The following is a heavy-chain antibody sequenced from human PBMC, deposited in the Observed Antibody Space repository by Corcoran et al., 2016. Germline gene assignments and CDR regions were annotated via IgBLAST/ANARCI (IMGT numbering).Heavy chain of an antibody. D-gene: IGHD3-22*01. CDR2: ISAYNGNT. CDR3: ARDGQDYDSSGYPPRVVDY. J-gene: IGHJ4*02. Sequence: QVQLVRSGAEVKKPGASVKVSCKASGYTFTSYGISWVRQAPGQGLEWMGWISAYNGNTNYAQKLQGRGTMTTDTSTSTAYMELRSRRSDDTAVYYCARDGQDYDSSGYPPRVVDYWGQGTLVTVSS. CDR1: GYTFTSYG. V-gene: IGHV1-18*01.